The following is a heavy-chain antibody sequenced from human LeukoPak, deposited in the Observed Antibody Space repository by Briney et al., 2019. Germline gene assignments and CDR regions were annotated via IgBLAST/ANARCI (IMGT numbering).Heavy chain of an antibody. D-gene: IGHD3-10*01. J-gene: IGHJ4*02. Sequence: LPGGTLRLSCAASGFTFSSYAMHWVRQAPGKGLEWVAVISYDGSNKYYADSVKGRFTISRDNSKNTLYLQMNSLRAEDTAVYHCARVEVRGASSYYFDYWGQGTLVTVSS. CDR3: ARVEVRGASSYYFDY. V-gene: IGHV3-30*04. CDR2: ISYDGSNK. CDR1: GFTFSSYA.